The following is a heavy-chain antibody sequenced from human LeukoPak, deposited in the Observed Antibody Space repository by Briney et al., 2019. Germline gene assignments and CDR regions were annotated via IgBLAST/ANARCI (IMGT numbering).Heavy chain of an antibody. CDR2: ISSSGRSI. Sequence: GGSLRLSCTAAGFTFSDYYMSWIRQAPGKGLEWVSYISSSGRSIYYADSVKGRFTISRDNAKNSLYLQMNSLRAEDTAVYYCAKDMDSSGYYFDYWGQGTLVTVFS. D-gene: IGHD3-22*01. J-gene: IGHJ4*02. CDR1: GFTFSDYY. CDR3: AKDMDSSGYYFDY. V-gene: IGHV3-11*04.